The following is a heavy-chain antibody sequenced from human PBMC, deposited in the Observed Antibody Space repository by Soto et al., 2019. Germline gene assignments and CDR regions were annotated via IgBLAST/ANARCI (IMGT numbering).Heavy chain of an antibody. CDR1: GFSLSTSGVG. J-gene: IGHJ4*02. CDR3: AHAVAPAPSYYFDY. Sequence: QITLKESGPTLMKPTQTLTLTCTFSGFSLSTSGVGVGWIRQPPGKALEWLALIYWDDDKRYSPSLKSRLTITKDTSKNQVVLTMTNMDPVDTATYYCAHAVAPAPSYYFDYWGQGTLVTVSS. V-gene: IGHV2-5*02. D-gene: IGHD6-19*01. CDR2: IYWDDDK.